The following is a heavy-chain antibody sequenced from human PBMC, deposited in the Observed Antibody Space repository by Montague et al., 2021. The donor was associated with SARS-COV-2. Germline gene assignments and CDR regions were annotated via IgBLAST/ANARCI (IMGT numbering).Heavy chain of an antibody. CDR1: GFIFSNYG. CDR3: ARDATPTSAFMQWILDP. Sequence: SRRLSLSASGFIFSNYGMHWARQAPGKGLEWVAAMSYDGTIKYYADSVKGRFTISRDNSKSTVWLPMKSLRPEDTAIYYCARDATPTSAFMQWILDPWGQGTLVTVSS. D-gene: IGHD6-19*01. V-gene: IGHV3-30*03. J-gene: IGHJ5*02. CDR2: MSYDGTIK.